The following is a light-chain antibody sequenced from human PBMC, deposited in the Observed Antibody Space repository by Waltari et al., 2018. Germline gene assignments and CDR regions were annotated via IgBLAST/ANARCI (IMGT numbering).Light chain of an antibody. V-gene: IGKV4-1*01. CDR3: QQFYTTPPMFT. CDR2: LTS. CDR1: QNVLYGSDNQNY. J-gene: IGKJ2*01. Sequence: DIVMTQSPDSLAVSLGERATINCKSSQNVLYGSDNQNYLAWFQQKPGQPPKLLIYLTSTRASGVPDRFSGSGSGTDFTLTISSLQAEDVAVYYCQQFYTTPPMFTFGQGTKVEIK.